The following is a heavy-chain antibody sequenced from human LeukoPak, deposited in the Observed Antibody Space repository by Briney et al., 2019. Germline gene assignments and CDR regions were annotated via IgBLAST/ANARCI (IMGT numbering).Heavy chain of an antibody. CDR2: ISGSGGST. Sequence: EGSLRLSCIGTGFTFSSDTMGWVRQAPGKGLEWVSGISGSGGSTYYADSVKGRFTISRDNSKNTLYLQMNSLRVEDTAVYYCAKDRGRTWVQVANWGQGTLVTVSS. CDR3: AKDRGRTWVQVAN. V-gene: IGHV3-23*01. CDR1: GFTFSSDT. D-gene: IGHD2-15*01. J-gene: IGHJ4*02.